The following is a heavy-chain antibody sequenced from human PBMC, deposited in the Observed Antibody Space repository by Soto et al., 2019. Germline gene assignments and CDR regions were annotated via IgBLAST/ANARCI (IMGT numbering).Heavy chain of an antibody. CDR3: ARGLSFDSSGYIVGDFYY. CDR2: INHSGST. D-gene: IGHD3-22*01. J-gene: IGHJ4*02. Sequence: QVQLQQWGAGLLKPSETLSLTCAVYGGSFSGYYWSWIRQPPGKGLEWIGEINHSGSTNYNPSLKSRVTISVDTSKNQFSLKLSPVTAADTAVYYCARGLSFDSSGYIVGDFYYWGQGTLVTVSS. CDR1: GGSFSGYY. V-gene: IGHV4-34*01.